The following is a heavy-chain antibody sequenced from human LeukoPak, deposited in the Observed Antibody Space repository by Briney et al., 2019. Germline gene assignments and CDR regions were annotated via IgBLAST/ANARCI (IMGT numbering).Heavy chain of an antibody. Sequence: SETLSLTCTVSGGSISSSNYYWGWIRQPPGKGLEWIGSISYSGSTYYNPSLKSRVTISVDTSKNQFSLKLTSVTAADTAVYYCARHRESSAYTALDYWGQGTLVTVSS. J-gene: IGHJ4*02. D-gene: IGHD3-16*01. CDR2: ISYSGST. V-gene: IGHV4-39*01. CDR1: GGSISSSNYY. CDR3: ARHRESSAYTALDY.